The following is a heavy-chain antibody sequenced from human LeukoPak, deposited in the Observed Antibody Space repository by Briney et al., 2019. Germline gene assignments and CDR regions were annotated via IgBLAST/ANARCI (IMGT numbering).Heavy chain of an antibody. CDR1: GYTFTGYY. CDR2: INPNSGGT. D-gene: IGHD6-6*01. J-gene: IGHJ5*02. Sequence: ASVKVSCKASGYTFTGYYMHWVRQAPGQGLEWMGWINPNSGGTNYAQKFQGRVTMTRDTSISTAYMELSRLRSDDTAVYYCARDISSSSSRSGAWFDPWGQGTLVTVSS. CDR3: ARDISSSSSRSGAWFDP. V-gene: IGHV1-2*02.